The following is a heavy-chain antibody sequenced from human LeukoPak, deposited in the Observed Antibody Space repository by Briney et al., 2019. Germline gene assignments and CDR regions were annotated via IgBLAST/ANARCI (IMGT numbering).Heavy chain of an antibody. Sequence: PGGSLRLSCAASGFTFSSYGMHWVRQAPGKGLEWVAVISYDGSNKYYADSVKGRFTISRDNSKNTLYLQMNSLRAEDTAVYYCAKDLPVYSGTFDYWGQGTLVTVSS. D-gene: IGHD5-18*01. CDR3: AKDLPVYSGTFDY. J-gene: IGHJ4*02. V-gene: IGHV3-30*18. CDR1: GFTFSSYG. CDR2: ISYDGSNK.